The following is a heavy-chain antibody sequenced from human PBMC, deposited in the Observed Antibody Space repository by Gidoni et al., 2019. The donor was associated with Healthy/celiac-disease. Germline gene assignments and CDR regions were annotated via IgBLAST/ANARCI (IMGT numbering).Heavy chain of an antibody. CDR2: LIPIFGTA. CDR1: GGTFRCSA. V-gene: IGHV1-69*12. D-gene: IGHD2-8*01. Sequence: QVQLVQSGAEVKKPWSSVMVSCTASGGTFRCSAITWVRQAPGQGLEWMGGLIPIFGTANDAQEYQGRVTITADESTSTAYMELSSRRSEDTAVYYCARAVLMVYAIRDYYYYGMDVWGQGTTVTVSS. J-gene: IGHJ6*02. CDR3: ARAVLMVYAIRDYYYYGMDV.